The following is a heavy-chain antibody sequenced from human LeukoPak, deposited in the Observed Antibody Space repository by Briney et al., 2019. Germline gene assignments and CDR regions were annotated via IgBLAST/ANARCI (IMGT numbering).Heavy chain of an antibody. D-gene: IGHD5-12*01. J-gene: IGHJ6*02. Sequence: GGSLRLSCAASGFTFSNAWMSWVRQAPGKGLEWVGRIKSKADGGTTDFAAPVKGRIAISTDDSKNTLYLQMNSLKTEDAAVYYCTTYYAYYGMDVWGHGTTVTVSS. CDR3: TTYYAYYGMDV. V-gene: IGHV3-15*01. CDR2: IKSKADGGTT. CDR1: GFTFSNAW.